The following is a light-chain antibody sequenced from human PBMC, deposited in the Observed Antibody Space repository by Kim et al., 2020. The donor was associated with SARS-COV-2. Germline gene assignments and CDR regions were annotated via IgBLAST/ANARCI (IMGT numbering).Light chain of an antibody. CDR3: QQSDNTPYT. Sequence: DIQMTQSPSSLSAFVGDRVTITCRASQTISTYLNWYQQKPGKAPKLLIYGASSLQRGVPSRFSGSGSGTDFTLTISSLRPEDFATYYCQQSDNTPYTCGQGTKLEI. V-gene: IGKV1-39*01. CDR1: QTISTY. J-gene: IGKJ2*01. CDR2: GAS.